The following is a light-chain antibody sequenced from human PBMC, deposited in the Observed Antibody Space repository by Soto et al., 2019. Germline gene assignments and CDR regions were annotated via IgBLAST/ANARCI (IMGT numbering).Light chain of an antibody. CDR2: EAS. V-gene: IGKV1-9*01. Sequence: DIQMTQYPSSLSASVGDTVTITCRASHDISTYLAWYQQKPGKAPKLMIYEASTLQSGVPSRFSGSGSGTEFTLTISGLLPEDFATYHCQQLNTLPFTFGQRTLLEVK. CDR3: QQLNTLPFT. J-gene: IGKJ5*01. CDR1: HDISTY.